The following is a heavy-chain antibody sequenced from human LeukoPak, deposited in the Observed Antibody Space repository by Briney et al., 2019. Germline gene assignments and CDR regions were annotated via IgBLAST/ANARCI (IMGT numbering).Heavy chain of an antibody. V-gene: IGHV4-61*02. D-gene: IGHD3-22*01. CDR1: RGSINSGSYY. CDR2: IYTSGST. J-gene: IGHJ4*02. CDR3: ASSRTYYYDSSGYRSMN. Sequence: SQTLSLTCTASRGSINSGSYYWSWIRQPPGKGLQWIGRIYTSGSTNYNPSLKSRVTISVDTSKNQFSLTLSSVTAADTAVYYCASSRTYYYDSSGYRSMNWGQGTLVTVSS.